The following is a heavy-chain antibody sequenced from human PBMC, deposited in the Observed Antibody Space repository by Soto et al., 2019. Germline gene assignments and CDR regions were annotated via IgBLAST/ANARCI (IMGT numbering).Heavy chain of an antibody. J-gene: IGHJ4*01. V-gene: IGHV4-30-4*01. Sequence: QVQLQESGPGLVTPSQTLSLTCTVSGGSISSGDYYWSWIRQPPGKGLEWIGYILYSGTTNYNPSLESRRTISVSTSKNQFSRKLTSVTAADTAVYYCARNGALDYWGRGTLVTVSS. D-gene: IGHD2-8*01. CDR3: ARNGALDY. CDR1: GGSISSGDYY. CDR2: ILYSGTT.